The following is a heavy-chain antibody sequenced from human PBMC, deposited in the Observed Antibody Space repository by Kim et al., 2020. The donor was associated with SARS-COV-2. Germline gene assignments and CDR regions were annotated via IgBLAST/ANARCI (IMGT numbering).Heavy chain of an antibody. CDR3: AALDTVQVPGGI. V-gene: IGHV3-7*01. D-gene: IGHD3-10*01. Sequence: DVESGKGRFTMSRDNAKNSLYLQMSSLRTEDTAIYYCAALDTVQVPGGIWGQGTLVTVSS. J-gene: IGHJ4*02.